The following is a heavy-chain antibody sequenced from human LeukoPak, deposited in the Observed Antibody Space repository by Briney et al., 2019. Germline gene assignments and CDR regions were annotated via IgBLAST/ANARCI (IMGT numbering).Heavy chain of an antibody. D-gene: IGHD3-10*01. CDR1: GGSISSSSYY. V-gene: IGHV4-39*01. J-gene: IGHJ4*02. CDR3: AIPYYYGSGSWLY. CDR2: LYHSGST. Sequence: KSSETLSLTCTVSGGSISSSSYYWGWIRQPPGKGLEWIGSLYHSGSTFYNPSLKSRVTISVDTSKNQFSLKLNSVTAADTAVYYCAIPYYYGSGSWLYWGQGTLVTVSS.